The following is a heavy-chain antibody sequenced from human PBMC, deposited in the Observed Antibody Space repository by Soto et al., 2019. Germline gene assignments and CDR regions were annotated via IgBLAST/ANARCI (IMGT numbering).Heavy chain of an antibody. CDR1: GYTFTGYY. V-gene: IGHV1-2*04. Sequence: ASVKVSCKASGYTFTGYYMHWVRQAPGQGLEWMGWISPNSGGTNYAQKFQGWVTMTRDTSISTAYMELSRLRSDDTAVYYCARVALVGYSGMDVWGQGTTVTVSS. J-gene: IGHJ6*02. CDR2: ISPNSGGT. CDR3: ARVALVGYSGMDV. D-gene: IGHD2-2*01.